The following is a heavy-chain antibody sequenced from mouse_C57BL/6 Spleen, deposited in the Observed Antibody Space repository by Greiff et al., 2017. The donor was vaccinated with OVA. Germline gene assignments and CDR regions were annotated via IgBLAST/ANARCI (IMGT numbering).Heavy chain of an antibody. CDR1: GYTFTSYW. CDR3: ASLGLGPYYFDY. J-gene: IGHJ2*01. CDR2: IDPSDSET. D-gene: IGHD4-1*01. V-gene: IGHV1-52*01. Sequence: QVHVKQPGAELVRPGSSVKLSCKASGYTFTSYWMHWVKQRPIQGLEWIGNIDPSDSETHYNQKFKDKATLTVDKSSSTAYMQLSSLTSEDSAVYYCASLGLGPYYFDYGGQGTTLTVSS.